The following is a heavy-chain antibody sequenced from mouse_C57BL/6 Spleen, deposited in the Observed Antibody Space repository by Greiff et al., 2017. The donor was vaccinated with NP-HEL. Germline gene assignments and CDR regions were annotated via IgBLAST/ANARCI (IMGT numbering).Heavy chain of an antibody. D-gene: IGHD2-4*01. J-gene: IGHJ3*01. V-gene: IGHV1-4*01. CDR1: GYTFTSYT. Sequence: QVQLKQSGAELARPGASVKMSCKASGYTFTSYTMHWVKQRPGQGLEWIGYINPSSGYTKYNQKFKDKATLTADKSSSTAYMQLSSMTSEDSAVYYCARDGDDYDGFAYWGQGTLVTVSA. CDR3: ARDGDDYDGFAY. CDR2: INPSSGYT.